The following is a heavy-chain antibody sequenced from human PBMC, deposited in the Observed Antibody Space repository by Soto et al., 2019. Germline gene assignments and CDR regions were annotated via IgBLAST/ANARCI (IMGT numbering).Heavy chain of an antibody. CDR3: ARQLSARRMAARLYYYGMDV. D-gene: IGHD6-6*01. CDR2: IYPGDSDT. V-gene: IGHV5-51*01. CDR1: GYSFTSYW. J-gene: IGHJ6*02. Sequence: GESLKISCKGSGYSFTSYWIGWVRQVPGKGLEWMGIIYPGDSDTRYSPSFQGQVTISADKSISTAYLQWSSLKASDTAMYYCARQLSARRMAARLYYYGMDVWGQGTTVTVSS.